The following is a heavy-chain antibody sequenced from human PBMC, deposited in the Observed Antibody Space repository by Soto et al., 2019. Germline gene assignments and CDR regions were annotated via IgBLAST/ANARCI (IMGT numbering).Heavy chain of an antibody. CDR3: ARLGYDILTGYYGDD. D-gene: IGHD3-9*01. V-gene: IGHV5-10-1*01. CDR2: IDPSDSYT. Sequence: PGESLKISCKGSGYTFTNYWISWVRQMPGKGLEWMGTIDPSDSYTNYSPSFQGHVTISADKSITTVYLQWSTLKASDTAMYYCARLGYDILTGYYGDDWAQGTLVTVSS. CDR1: GYTFTNYW. J-gene: IGHJ4*02.